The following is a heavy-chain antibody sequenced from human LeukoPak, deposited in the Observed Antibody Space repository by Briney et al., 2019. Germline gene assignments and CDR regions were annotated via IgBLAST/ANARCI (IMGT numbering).Heavy chain of an antibody. CDR3: ARDAPQLLLGWFDP. Sequence: GSLRLSCAASGFTFSSYSMNWVRQAPGKGLEWVSSISSSSSYIYYADSVKGRFTISRDNAKNSLYLQMNSLRAEDTAVYYCARDAPQLLLGWFDPWGQGTLVTVSS. V-gene: IGHV3-21*01. CDR2: ISSSSSYI. J-gene: IGHJ5*02. D-gene: IGHD3-22*01. CDR1: GFTFSSYS.